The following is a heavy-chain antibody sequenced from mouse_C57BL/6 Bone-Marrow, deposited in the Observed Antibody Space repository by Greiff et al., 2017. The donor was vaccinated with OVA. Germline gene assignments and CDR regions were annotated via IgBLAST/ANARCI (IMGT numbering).Heavy chain of an antibody. V-gene: IGHV1-59*01. D-gene: IGHD1-1*01. J-gene: IGHJ2*02. CDR2: IAPSDSYI. CDR1: GYTFTNYW. Sequence: VQLQQPGAELVRPGTSVKLSCKASGYTFTNYWMHWVKQRPGQGLEWIGVIAPSDSYINYNQKFKGRATLTVDTSSITAYLHLSSLTSEDSAVYYCAHYGSRLYLHYWGQGTSLTVSS. CDR3: AHYGSRLYLHY.